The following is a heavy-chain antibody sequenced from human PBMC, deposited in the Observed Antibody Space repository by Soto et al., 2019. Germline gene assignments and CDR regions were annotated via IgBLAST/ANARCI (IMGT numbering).Heavy chain of an antibody. CDR1: GGTFSSYA. V-gene: IGHV1-69*13. Sequence: SVKVSCKASGGTFSSYAISWVRQAPGQGLEWMGGIIPIFGTANYAQKFQGRVTITADESTSTAYMELSSLRSEDTAVYYCARSRAGIQLCSFFDYWGQGTLVTVSS. CDR3: ARSRAGIQLCSFFDY. CDR2: IIPIFGTA. J-gene: IGHJ4*02. D-gene: IGHD5-18*01.